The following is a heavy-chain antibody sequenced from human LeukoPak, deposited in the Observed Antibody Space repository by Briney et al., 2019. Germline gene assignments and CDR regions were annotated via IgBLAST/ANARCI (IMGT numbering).Heavy chain of an antibody. J-gene: IGHJ4*02. V-gene: IGHV3-11*01. CDR2: ISSSGSTI. CDR1: GFTFRDYY. Sequence: PGGSLRLSCAASGFTFRDYYMSWIRQAPGKGLEWVSYISSSGSTIYYADSVKGQFTISRDNAKNSLYLQMNSLRAEDTAVYYCARLVTVAGRYYFDYWGQGTLVTVSS. CDR3: ARLVTVAGRYYFDY. D-gene: IGHD6-19*01.